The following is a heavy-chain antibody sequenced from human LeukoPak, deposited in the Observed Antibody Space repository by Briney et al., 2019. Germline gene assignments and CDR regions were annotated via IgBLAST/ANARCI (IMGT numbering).Heavy chain of an antibody. D-gene: IGHD6-6*01. CDR1: GYTLTELS. CDR2: FDPEDGET. CDR3: ATPQLVRPSYYFDY. V-gene: IGHV1-24*01. Sequence: ASVKVSCKVSGYTLTELSMHWVRQAPGKGLEWMGGFDPEDGETIYTQKFQGRVTMTEDTSTDTAYMELSSLRSEDTAVYYCATPQLVRPSYYFDYWGQGTLVTVSS. J-gene: IGHJ4*02.